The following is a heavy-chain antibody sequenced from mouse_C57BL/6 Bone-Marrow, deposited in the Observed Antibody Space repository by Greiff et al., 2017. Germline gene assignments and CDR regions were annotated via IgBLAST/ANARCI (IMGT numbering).Heavy chain of an antibody. CDR3: ESVVLTTVAVFDD. V-gene: IGHV1-26*01. CDR1: GYTFTDYY. J-gene: IGHJ2*01. CDR2: INPNNGGT. Sequence: VQLQQSGPELVKPGASVKISCKASGYTFTDYYMNWVKQSPGKSLEWIGDINPNNGGTSYNQKFKGKATLTVDKSSSTAYMQLRSLTSEDSAVYDCESVVLTTVAVFDDWGQGTTLTVSS. D-gene: IGHD1-1*01.